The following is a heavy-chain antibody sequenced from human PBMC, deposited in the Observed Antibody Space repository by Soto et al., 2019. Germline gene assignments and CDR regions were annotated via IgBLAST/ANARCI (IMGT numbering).Heavy chain of an antibody. J-gene: IGHJ5*02. CDR2: IYYSGTT. Sequence: SETLSLTCTVSGGSVSSDSYYWSWIRQPPGKGLEWIGFIYYSGTTNYNPSLKIRVMISLDTSKNQFSLKLSSVTAADTAIYYCARGPPPNWFDPWGQGTLVTVSS. V-gene: IGHV4-61*01. CDR3: ARGPPPNWFDP. CDR1: GGSVSSDSYY.